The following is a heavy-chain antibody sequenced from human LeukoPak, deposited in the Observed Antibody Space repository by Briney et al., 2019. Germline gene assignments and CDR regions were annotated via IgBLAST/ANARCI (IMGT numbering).Heavy chain of an antibody. CDR2: FYHIGGT. CDR1: GYSISSAYY. V-gene: IGHV4-38-2*02. CDR3: ARDASFYSDSNYPWFAP. J-gene: IGHJ5*02. D-gene: IGHD3-22*01. Sequence: SETLCLTCSVSGYSISSAYYWAWVRKPPGKGLEWIGRFYHIGGTRYTPSLKSRVTMSVDTSKTQFSLRLSSVSAADTAIYYCARDASFYSDSNYPWFAPWGQGTLVTVSS.